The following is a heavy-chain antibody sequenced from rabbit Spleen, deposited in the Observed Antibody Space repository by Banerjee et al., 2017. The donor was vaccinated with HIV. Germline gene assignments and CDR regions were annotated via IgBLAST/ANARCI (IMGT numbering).Heavy chain of an antibody. Sequence: QSLEESGGGLVKPGASLTLTCKASGFSFNSGYDMCWVRQAPGKGLEWIACINTATGKAVYASWAKGRFTISKTSSTTVTLQMTSLTAADTATYFCARDTSSSFSSYGMDLWGQGTLVTVS. CDR2: INTATGKA. J-gene: IGHJ6*01. CDR1: GFSFNSGYD. CDR3: ARDTSSSFSSYGMDL. D-gene: IGHD1-1*01. V-gene: IGHV1S40*01.